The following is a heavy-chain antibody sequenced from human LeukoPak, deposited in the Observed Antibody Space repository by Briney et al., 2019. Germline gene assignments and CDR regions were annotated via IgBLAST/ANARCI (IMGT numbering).Heavy chain of an antibody. CDR2: IIPIFGTA. D-gene: IGHD3-9*01. V-gene: IGHV1-69*01. Sequence: GASVKVSCKASGGTFSSYAISWVRQAPGQGLGWMGGIIPIFGTANYAQKFQGRVTITADESTSTAYMELSSLRSEDTAVYYCAREPLVIHTEKNYYYYGMDVWGQGTTVTVSS. CDR1: GGTFSSYA. CDR3: AREPLVIHTEKNYYYYGMDV. J-gene: IGHJ6*02.